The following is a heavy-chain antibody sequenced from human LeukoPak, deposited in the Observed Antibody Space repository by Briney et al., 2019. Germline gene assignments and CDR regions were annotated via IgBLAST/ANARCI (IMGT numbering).Heavy chain of an antibody. V-gene: IGHV4-59*01. J-gene: IGHJ4*02. Sequence: PSETLSLTCTVSGDSIRSYYWNWIRQPPGKGLEWIGYISYSGSSKYSPSLKSRVTMSEDTSKNQFSLKLSSVTGADTAVYYCAKSDGSGSYFDSWGQGTLVTVSS. CDR1: GDSIRSYY. CDR3: AKSDGSGSYFDS. D-gene: IGHD3-10*01. CDR2: ISYSGSS.